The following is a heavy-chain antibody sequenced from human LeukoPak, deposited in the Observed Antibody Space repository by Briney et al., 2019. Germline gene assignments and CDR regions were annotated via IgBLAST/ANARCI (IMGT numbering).Heavy chain of an antibody. CDR1: GFTFRSYS. CDR3: AVAYYYGSGDAFDI. Sequence: SGGSLRLSCAASGFTFRSYSMNWVRQAPGKGLEWVSSINSDSNYIYYADSVQGRFTISRDNAKNSLYLQMNSLRAEDTAVHYCAVAYYYGSGDAFDIWGQGTKVTVSS. CDR2: INSDSNYI. J-gene: IGHJ3*02. D-gene: IGHD3-10*01. V-gene: IGHV3-21*01.